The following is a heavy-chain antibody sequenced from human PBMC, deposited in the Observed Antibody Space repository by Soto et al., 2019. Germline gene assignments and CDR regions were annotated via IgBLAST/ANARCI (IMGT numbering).Heavy chain of an antibody. CDR3: ARALGTYGSGSYYFDY. CDR2: IYYSGST. J-gene: IGHJ4*02. D-gene: IGHD3-10*01. V-gene: IGHV4-30-4*01. Sequence: TLSLTCTVSGGSISSGDYYWSWFRQPAGKGLEWIGYIYYSGSTYYDPSLKSRVTISVDTSKNQFSLKLSSVTAADTAVYYCARALGTYGSGSYYFDYWGQGTLVTVSS. CDR1: GGSISSGDYY.